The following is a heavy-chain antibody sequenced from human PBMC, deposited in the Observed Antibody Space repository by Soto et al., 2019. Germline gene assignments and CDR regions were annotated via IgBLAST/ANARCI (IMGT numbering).Heavy chain of an antibody. J-gene: IGHJ4*02. Sequence: QVQLQESGPGLVKTSETLSLTCTVSGVSISSGGFYWSWMRQHPGRGLEYIGYIFYSGNTHYNPSLNSRVTISVDTSKHQFSLQLSSVTAAATAVYYCERQPPMSTFGGAVTGDFDHRGQGALVTVSS. CDR1: GVSISSGGFY. CDR2: IFYSGNT. CDR3: ERQPPMSTFGGAVTGDFDH. D-gene: IGHD3-16*01. V-gene: IGHV4-31*03.